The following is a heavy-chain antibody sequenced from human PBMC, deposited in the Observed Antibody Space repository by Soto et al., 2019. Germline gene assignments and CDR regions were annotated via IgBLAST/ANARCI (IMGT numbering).Heavy chain of an antibody. Sequence: EVQLLESGGGLAQPGGSLRLSCAASGFTFSSYAMNWVRQAPGKGLEWVSVISGSGDSTYYADSVKGRFTISRDNSKNTLYLQMNSLRAEDTAVYYCAKEALTTVTNGWFDPWGQGTRVTVSS. J-gene: IGHJ5*02. D-gene: IGHD4-4*01. CDR3: AKEALTTVTNGWFDP. CDR1: GFTFSSYA. V-gene: IGHV3-23*01. CDR2: ISGSGDST.